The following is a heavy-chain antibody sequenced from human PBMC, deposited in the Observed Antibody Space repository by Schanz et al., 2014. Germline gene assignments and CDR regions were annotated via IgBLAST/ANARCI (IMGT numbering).Heavy chain of an antibody. J-gene: IGHJ4*02. CDR1: GASISFYD. CDR3: ARQGDVYRLDY. V-gene: IGHV4-59*08. Sequence: QVQLQESGPGLVKPSETLSLTCTVSGASISFYDWNWIRQSPGKGLEWIGYIYHSGSPIYNPSLQIQVPISIHPPKTPSSLKMGSLPAADTAMYFCARQGDVYRLDYWGQGTLVTVTS. D-gene: IGHD1-26*01. CDR2: IYHSGSP.